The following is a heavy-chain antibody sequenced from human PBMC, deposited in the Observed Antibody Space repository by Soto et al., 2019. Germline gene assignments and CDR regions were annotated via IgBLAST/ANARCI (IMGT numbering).Heavy chain of an antibody. V-gene: IGHV1-46*01. J-gene: IGHJ6*02. CDR2: INPSGGRT. CDR1: GYTFTGYY. CDR3: ARENGDYDILTDYYPYYYYGMDV. D-gene: IGHD3-9*01. Sequence: GASVKVSCKASGYTFTGYYVHWVRQAPGQGLEWLGIINPSGGRTSYAQTLQGRITVTRDTSTSTVYMQLSSLRSEDTAVYYCARENGDYDILTDYYPYYYYGMDVWGQGTTVT.